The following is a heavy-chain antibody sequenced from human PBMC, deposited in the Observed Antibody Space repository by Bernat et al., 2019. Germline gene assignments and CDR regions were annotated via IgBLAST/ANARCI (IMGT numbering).Heavy chain of an antibody. J-gene: IGHJ5*02. CDR3: AREAGSSSWFDP. V-gene: IGHV3-30*04. Sequence: VQLVESGGGLVKPGGSLRLSCAASGFTFSSYAMHWVRQAPGKGLEWVAVISYDGRNKYYADSVKGRFTISRDNSKNTLYLQMNSLRAEDTAVYYCAREAGSSSWFDPWGQGTLVTVSS. CDR2: ISYDGRNK. D-gene: IGHD6-6*01. CDR1: GFTFSSYA.